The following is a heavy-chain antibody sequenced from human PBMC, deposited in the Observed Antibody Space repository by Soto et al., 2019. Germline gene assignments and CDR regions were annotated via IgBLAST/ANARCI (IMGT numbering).Heavy chain of an antibody. CDR3: TTDGVNCNSRMSPHENYRVY. CDR1: GFTFSNAW. V-gene: IGHV3-15*01. D-gene: IGHD1-1*01. J-gene: IGHJ4*02. Sequence: PGGSLRLSCAASGFTFSNAWMSWVRQAPGKGLEWVGRIKSKTDGGTTDYAAPVKGRFTISRDDSKNTLYLQMNSLKTEDTAVYYCTTDGVNCNSRMSPHENYRVYWCQGTLGTGSS. CDR2: IKSKTDGGTT.